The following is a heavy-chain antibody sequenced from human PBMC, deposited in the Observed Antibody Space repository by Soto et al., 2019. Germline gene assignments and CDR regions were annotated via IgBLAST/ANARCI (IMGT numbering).Heavy chain of an antibody. CDR2: IVSLFGTA. CDR3: ARDGDPGYSFWSGPLGGGRFDP. D-gene: IGHD3-3*01. CDR1: GGTFGNTA. V-gene: IGHV1-69*12. J-gene: IGHJ5*02. Sequence: QVQLVQSGAEVKEPGSSVNVSCKTSGGTFGNTAVTWVRQVPGHGLEWIGGIVSLFGTANYAQKFRGRVMITADESTSTAYMDLSSLRSDDTAIYYCARDGDPGYSFWSGPLGGGRFDPWGQGTLVTVSS.